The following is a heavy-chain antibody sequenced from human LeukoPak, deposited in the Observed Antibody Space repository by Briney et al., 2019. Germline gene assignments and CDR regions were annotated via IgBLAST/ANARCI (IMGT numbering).Heavy chain of an antibody. CDR3: ARDRVDWNYFPDAFDI. CDR2: ISAYNGNT. Sequence: ASVKVSCKASGYTFTSYGISWVRQAPGQGLEWMGWISAYNGNTNYAQKLQGRVTMTTDTSTSTAYMELRSLRSDDTAVYYCARDRVDWNYFPDAFDIWGQGTMVTVSS. D-gene: IGHD1-7*01. CDR1: GYTFTSYG. V-gene: IGHV1-18*01. J-gene: IGHJ3*02.